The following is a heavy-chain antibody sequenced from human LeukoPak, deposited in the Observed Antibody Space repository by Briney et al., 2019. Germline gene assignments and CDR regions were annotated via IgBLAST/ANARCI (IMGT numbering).Heavy chain of an antibody. V-gene: IGHV3-23*01. CDR1: GFTLSSYE. D-gene: IGHD2-2*01. CDR2: ISDSGGTT. J-gene: IGHJ4*02. Sequence: GGSLRLSCAASGFTLSSYEMNWVRQAPGKGLEWVSGISDSGGTTYYVDSVKGRFTISRDNSKNTLYLQINSLRAEDMALYYCAKSSDGSTSFDQWGQGTLVTVSS. CDR3: AKSSDGSTSFDQ.